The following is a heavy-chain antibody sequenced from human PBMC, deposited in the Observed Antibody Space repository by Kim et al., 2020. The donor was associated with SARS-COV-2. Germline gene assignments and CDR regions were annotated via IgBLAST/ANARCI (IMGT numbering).Heavy chain of an antibody. D-gene: IGHD2-21*01. CDR3: ARGGQVVIDGRVSLTPSDH. CDR2: ILPMVDIP. J-gene: IGHJ5*02. V-gene: IGHV1-69*04. CDR1: GGTFSNYA. Sequence: SVKVSCKASGGTFSNYAVNWVRQAPGQGLEWMGRILPMVDIPNYARNFQGRLTTTADKSTSTAYMELTGLTSADTAVYYCARGGQVVIDGRVSLTPSDHWGQGALVTVSS.